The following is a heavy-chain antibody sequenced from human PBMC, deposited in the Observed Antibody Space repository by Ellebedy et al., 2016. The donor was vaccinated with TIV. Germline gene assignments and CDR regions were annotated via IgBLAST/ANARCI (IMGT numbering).Heavy chain of an antibody. CDR3: ARDSRVSCGGDCPYYYYYGMDV. Sequence: ASVKVSCKASGYTFTSYGISWVRQAPGQGLEWMGWISAYNGNTNYAQKLQGRVTMTTDTSTSTAYMELRSLRSDDTAVYYCARDSRVSCGGDCPYYYYYGMDVWGQGTTVTVSS. CDR1: GYTFTSYG. V-gene: IGHV1-18*04. J-gene: IGHJ6*02. CDR2: ISAYNGNT. D-gene: IGHD2-21*02.